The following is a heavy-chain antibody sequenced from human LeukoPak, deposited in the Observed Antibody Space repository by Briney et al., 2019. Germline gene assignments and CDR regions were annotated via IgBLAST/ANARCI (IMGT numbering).Heavy chain of an antibody. CDR3: ARDVGSSYFDY. V-gene: IGHV1-8*01. J-gene: IGHJ4*02. CDR1: GYAFTSYD. Sequence: GASVKVSCKASGYAFTSYDINWVRQATGQGLEWMGWMNPNSGNTGYAQKFQGRVTMTRDTSISTAYMELSRLRSDDTAVYYCARDVGSSYFDYWGQGTLVTVSS. CDR2: MNPNSGNT. D-gene: IGHD6-6*01.